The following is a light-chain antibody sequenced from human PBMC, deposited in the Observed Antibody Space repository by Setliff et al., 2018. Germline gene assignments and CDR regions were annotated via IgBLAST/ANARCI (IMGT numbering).Light chain of an antibody. CDR2: RNN. CDR3: ATWDDSLSAYV. Sequence: QSVTISCSGSTSNIEKNFVYWYQQVPGTVPKLLIYRNNQRPSGVSDRFSGSKSGTSASLAISGLRSEDGADYYCATWDDSLSAYVFGTGTRSPA. V-gene: IGLV1-47*01. J-gene: IGLJ1*01. CDR1: TSNIEKNF.